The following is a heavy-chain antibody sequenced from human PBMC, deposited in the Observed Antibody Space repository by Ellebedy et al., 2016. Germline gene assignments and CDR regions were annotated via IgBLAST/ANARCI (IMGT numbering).Heavy chain of an antibody. J-gene: IGHJ6*02. V-gene: IGHV1-18*01. D-gene: IGHD1-14*01. CDR1: GYTFTSYG. CDR2: ISAYNGNT. CDR3: ARDASGGEPQDYYYYGMDV. Sequence: ASVKVSXKASGYTFTSYGISWVRQAPGQGLEWMGWISAYNGNTNYAQKLQGRVTMTTDTSTSTAYMELRSLRSDDTAVYYCARDASGGEPQDYYYYGMDVWGQGTTVTVSS.